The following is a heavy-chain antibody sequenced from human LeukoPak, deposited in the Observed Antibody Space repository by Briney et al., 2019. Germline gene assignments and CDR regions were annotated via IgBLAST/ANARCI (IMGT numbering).Heavy chain of an antibody. J-gene: IGHJ4*02. D-gene: IGHD4-17*01. CDR1: GYTFTSFG. Sequence: GASARVSCKASGYTFTSFGISWVRQAPRQGLEWMGWIGANNGNTNYAQKLQGRVTVTTDTSTSTAYMELRSLRSDDTAVYYCARINAVTTNPGSFDYWGQGTLLTVSS. CDR3: ARINAVTTNPGSFDY. V-gene: IGHV1-18*01. CDR2: IGANNGNT.